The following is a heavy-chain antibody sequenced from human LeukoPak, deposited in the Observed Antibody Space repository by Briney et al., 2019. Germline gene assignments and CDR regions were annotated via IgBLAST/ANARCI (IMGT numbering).Heavy chain of an antibody. CDR1: GGSISSCY. CDR3: ARAQYSSSWYRGIRYYFDY. J-gene: IGHJ4*02. V-gene: IGHV4-59*01. Sequence: SETLSLTCTVSGGSISSCYWSWIRQPPGKGLEWIGYIYYSGSTNYNPSLKSRVTISVDTSKNQFSLKLSSVTAADTAVYYCARAQYSSSWYRGIRYYFDYWGQGTLVTVSS. CDR2: IYYSGST. D-gene: IGHD6-13*01.